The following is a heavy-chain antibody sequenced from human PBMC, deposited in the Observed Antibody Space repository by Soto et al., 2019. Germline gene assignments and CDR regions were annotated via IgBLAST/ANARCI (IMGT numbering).Heavy chain of an antibody. D-gene: IGHD3-22*01. V-gene: IGHV4-30-2*01. CDR3: ARADDSSGYYPGY. CDR1: GGSISSGGYS. J-gene: IGHJ4*02. CDR2: IYHSGST. Sequence: QLQLQESGSGLVKPSQTLSLTCAVSGGSISSGGYSWSWIRQPPGKGLEWIGYIYHSGSTYYNPSLKSRVTISVDRSKIQFSLKLSSVTAADTAVYYCARADDSSGYYPGYWGQGTLVTVSS.